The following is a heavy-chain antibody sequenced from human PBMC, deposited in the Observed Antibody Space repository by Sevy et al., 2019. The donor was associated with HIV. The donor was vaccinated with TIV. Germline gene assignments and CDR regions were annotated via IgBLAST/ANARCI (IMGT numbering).Heavy chain of an antibody. CDR3: VRETGGSGSAGFFGD. J-gene: IGHJ4*02. CDR1: GFTFNKYN. D-gene: IGHD3-22*01. Sequence: GGSLRLSCAASGFTFNKYNMNWVRQAPGKGLEWVSTITGYSTDIYYADSVKGRFTISRDDAKNSLYLQMNGLRAEDTAIYYCVRETGGSGSAGFFGDWGQGTLVTVSS. V-gene: IGHV3-21*06. CDR2: ITGYSTDI.